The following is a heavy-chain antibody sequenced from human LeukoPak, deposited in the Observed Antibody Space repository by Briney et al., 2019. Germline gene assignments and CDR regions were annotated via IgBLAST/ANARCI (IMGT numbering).Heavy chain of an antibody. Sequence: GASVKVSCKASGYTFTGYYMHWVRQAPGQGLEWMGRINPNSGGTNYAQKFQGRVTMTRDTSISTAYMELSRLRSDDTAAYYCARNSDYYDSSGYYSSYYYMDVWGKGTTVTVSS. J-gene: IGHJ6*03. CDR3: ARNSDYYDSSGYYSSYYYMDV. CDR2: INPNSGGT. V-gene: IGHV1-2*06. D-gene: IGHD3-22*01. CDR1: GYTFTGYY.